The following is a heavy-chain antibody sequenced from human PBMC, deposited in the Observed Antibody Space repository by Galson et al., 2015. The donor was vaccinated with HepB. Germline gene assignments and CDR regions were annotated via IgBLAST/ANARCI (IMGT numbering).Heavy chain of an antibody. D-gene: IGHD6-13*01. CDR2: IIPIFGTA. Sequence: SVKVSCKASGGTFSSYAISWVRQAPGQGLEWMGGIIPIFGTANYAQKFQGRVTITADESTSTAYMELSSLRSEDAAVYYCALSVRRAAHDWFDPWGQGTLVTVSS. V-gene: IGHV1-69*13. J-gene: IGHJ5*02. CDR1: GGTFSSYA. CDR3: ALSVRRAAHDWFDP.